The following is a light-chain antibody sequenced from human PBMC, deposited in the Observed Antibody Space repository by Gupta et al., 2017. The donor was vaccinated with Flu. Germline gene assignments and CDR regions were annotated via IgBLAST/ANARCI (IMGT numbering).Light chain of an antibody. J-gene: IGKJ1*01. V-gene: IGKV4-1*01. CDR2: WAS. CDR3: QQDLHTPRT. Sequence: DFVMTQSPDSLAVSLGDRATISCKSSHSLLYSPNNKNYLAWYQQKPGQPPRLLIYWASTRESGVPDRFSGSESGTDFTLTISSLQAEDVAVYYCQQDLHTPRTFGQGTKVEIK. CDR1: HSLLYSPNNKNY.